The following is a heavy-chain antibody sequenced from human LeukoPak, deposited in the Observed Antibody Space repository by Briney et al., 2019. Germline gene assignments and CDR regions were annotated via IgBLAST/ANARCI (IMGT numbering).Heavy chain of an antibody. CDR1: GYSFTSYW. Sequence: GESLRISCKGSGYSFTSYWISWVRQMPGKGLGGMGRIDPSDSYTNYSPSFQGHVTISADNSTSTASLQWSSRKASDTAMYYCARLRYDILTGYYNDPFDYWGQGALVTASS. CDR2: IDPSDSYT. CDR3: ARLRYDILTGYYNDPFDY. V-gene: IGHV5-10-1*01. D-gene: IGHD3-9*01. J-gene: IGHJ4*02.